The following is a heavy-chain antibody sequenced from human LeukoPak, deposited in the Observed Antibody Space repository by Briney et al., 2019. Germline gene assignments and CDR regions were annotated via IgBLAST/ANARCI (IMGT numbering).Heavy chain of an antibody. D-gene: IGHD3-10*01. CDR3: ARAKRPMVLDH. Sequence: GGSLRLSCAASGFTFSTYWINWVRQAPGKGLEWVANIKPDGSEGYFVDSVKGRLTLSRDNAQNSLYLQMNSLRDDDTAVYYCARAKRPMVLDHWGQGTLVTVSS. CDR2: IKPDGSEG. CDR1: GFTFSTYW. J-gene: IGHJ4*02. V-gene: IGHV3-7*03.